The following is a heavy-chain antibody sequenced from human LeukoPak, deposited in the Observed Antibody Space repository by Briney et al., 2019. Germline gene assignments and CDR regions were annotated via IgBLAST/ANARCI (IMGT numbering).Heavy chain of an antibody. CDR3: AITVTTLRLPRPVDYYYYYMDV. D-gene: IGHD4-17*01. CDR1: GGTFSSYA. CDR2: IIPIFGTA. J-gene: IGHJ6*03. Sequence: SVKVSCKASGGTFSSYAISWVRQAPGQGLEWMGGIIPIFGTANYAQKFQGRVTITADESTSTAYMELSSLRSEDTAVYYCAITVTTLRLPRPVDYYYYYMDVWGKGTTVTVSS. V-gene: IGHV1-69*13.